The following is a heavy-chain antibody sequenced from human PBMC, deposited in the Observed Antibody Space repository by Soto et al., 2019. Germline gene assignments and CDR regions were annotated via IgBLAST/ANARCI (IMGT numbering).Heavy chain of an antibody. CDR1: GGTFSSYA. D-gene: IGHD6-19*01. CDR3: ARDGFGSGWPYYFDY. V-gene: IGHV1-69*13. J-gene: IGHJ4*02. CDR2: IIPIFGTA. Sequence: SVKVSCKASGGTFSSYAISWVRQAPGQGLEWMGGIIPIFGTANYAQKFQGRVTITADESTSTAYMELSSLRSEDTAVYYCARDGFGSGWPYYFDYWGQGTLVTVSS.